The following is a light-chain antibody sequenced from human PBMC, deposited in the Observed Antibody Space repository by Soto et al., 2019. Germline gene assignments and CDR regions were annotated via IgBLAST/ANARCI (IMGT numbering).Light chain of an antibody. CDR2: TSG. CDR3: QQTYSTPYT. CDR1: QRITTY. J-gene: IGKJ2*01. Sequence: IHMTQSPSSLSASVGDRITVTCRASQRITTYVNWYQLKPGEAPKLLISTSGTLQRGVPSRFSGSGSGTDFNLTITGLQPADFATYFCQQTYSTPYTFGQGTKLEIK. V-gene: IGKV1-39*01.